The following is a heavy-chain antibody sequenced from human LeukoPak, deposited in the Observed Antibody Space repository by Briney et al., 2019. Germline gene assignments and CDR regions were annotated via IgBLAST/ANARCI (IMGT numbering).Heavy chain of an antibody. CDR1: GGSISSYY. D-gene: IGHD6-13*01. CDR2: IYYSGST. V-gene: IGHV4-59*12. Sequence: SETLSLTCTVSGGSISSYYWSWIRQPPGKGLEWIGYIYYSGSTNYNPSLKSRVTISVDTSKNQFSLKLSSVTAADTAVYYCAISSDGYSSSWLDYWGQGTLVTVSS. CDR3: AISSDGYSSSWLDY. J-gene: IGHJ4*02.